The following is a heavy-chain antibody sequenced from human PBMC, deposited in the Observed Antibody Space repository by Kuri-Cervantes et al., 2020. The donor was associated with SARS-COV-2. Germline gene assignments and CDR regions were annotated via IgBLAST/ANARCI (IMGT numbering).Heavy chain of an antibody. V-gene: IGHV3-7*01. CDR2: IKQDGSEK. Sequence: GGSLRLSCTASGFTFGDYAMSWVRQAPGKGLEWVANIKQDGSEKYYVDSVKGRFTISRDNAKNSLYLQMNSLRAEDTAVYYCARDEGSYYYYMDVWGKGTTVTVSS. CDR3: ARDEGSYYYYMDV. D-gene: IGHD3-10*01. CDR1: GFTFGDYA. J-gene: IGHJ6*03.